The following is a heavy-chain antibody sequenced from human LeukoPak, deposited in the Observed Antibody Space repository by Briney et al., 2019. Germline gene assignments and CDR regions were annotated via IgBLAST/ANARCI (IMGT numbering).Heavy chain of an antibody. V-gene: IGHV1-46*01. CDR3: ARDEATGWFDP. J-gene: IGHJ5*02. CDR1: GYTFTNYY. D-gene: IGHD5-24*01. Sequence: GSSVKVSCKASGYTFTNYYMHWVRQAPGQGLEWMGILNPSSGSTAHAQKFQGRVTMTRDTSTSTVYMEPSSLRSEDTAVYYCARDEATGWFDPWGQGTLVIVFS. CDR2: LNPSSGST.